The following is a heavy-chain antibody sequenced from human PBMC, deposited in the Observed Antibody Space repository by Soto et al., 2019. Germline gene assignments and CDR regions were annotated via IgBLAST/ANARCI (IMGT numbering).Heavy chain of an antibody. V-gene: IGHV3-30*18. Sequence: QVQLVESGGGVVQPGRSLRLSCAASGFTFSNYGMHWVRQAPGKGLEWVAVISYDGNNKYYADSVKGRFTISRDNSNNPLCLQMSSLRADDTAVYYCAKEYLAFEGNYYDTWGQGTLVTVSS. CDR3: AKEYLAFEGNYYDT. J-gene: IGHJ5*02. CDR2: ISYDGNNK. CDR1: GFTFSNYG. D-gene: IGHD3-22*01.